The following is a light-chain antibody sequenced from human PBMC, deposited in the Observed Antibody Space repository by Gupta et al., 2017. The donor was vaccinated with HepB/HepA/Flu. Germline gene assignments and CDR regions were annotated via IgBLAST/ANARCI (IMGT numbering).Light chain of an antibody. CDR2: GRS. CDR3: QQDDGSRLT. CDR1: QSISINY. V-gene: IGKV3-20*01. Sequence: EIVLTQSPGTLSLSPGERATLSCRASQSISINYLAWYQQKPGQAPRLLIYGRSSRATGIPDRFSGSGSATEFTLTISGLEPEDFAVYYCQQDDGSRLTFGGGTRVEI. J-gene: IGKJ4*01.